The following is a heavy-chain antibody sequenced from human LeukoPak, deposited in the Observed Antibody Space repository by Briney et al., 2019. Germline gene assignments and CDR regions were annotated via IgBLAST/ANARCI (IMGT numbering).Heavy chain of an antibody. CDR2: ISSSGSTI. CDR1: GFTFSDYY. D-gene: IGHD6-19*01. V-gene: IGHV3-11*01. CDR3: ARGGSSGWYRSYYFDY. J-gene: IGHJ4*02. Sequence: GGSLRLSCAASGFTFSDYYMSWIRQAPGKGLEWVSYISSSGSTIYYADSVKGRFTISRDNAKNSLYLQMNSLRAEDTAVYYCARGGSSGWYRSYYFDYWGQGTLVTVSS.